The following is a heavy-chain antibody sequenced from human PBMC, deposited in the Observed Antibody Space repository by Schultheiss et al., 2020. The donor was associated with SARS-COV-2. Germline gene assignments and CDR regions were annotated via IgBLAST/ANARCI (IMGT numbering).Heavy chain of an antibody. CDR2: ISNNGGST. CDR3: AKKVGAVADY. CDR1: GFTFSSYT. V-gene: IGHV3-64*04. J-gene: IGHJ4*02. D-gene: IGHD6-19*01. Sequence: GGSLRLSCSASGFTFSSYTMHWVRQAPGKGLEYVSAISNNGGSTYYADSVKGRFTISRDNSKNTLYLQMNSLRAEDTAVYYCAKKVGAVADYWGQGILVTVSS.